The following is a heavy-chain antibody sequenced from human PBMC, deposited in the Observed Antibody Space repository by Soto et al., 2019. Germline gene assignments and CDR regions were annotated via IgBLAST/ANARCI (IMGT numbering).Heavy chain of an antibody. V-gene: IGHV4-61*01. CDR2: IYYSGST. Sequence: ASETLSLTCTVSGGSVSSGSYYWSWIRQPPGKGLEWIGYIYYSGSTNYNPSLKSRVTISVDTSKNQFSLKLSSVTAADTAVYYCARDVYYDSSGYYYVDAFDIWGQGTMVTVSS. CDR3: ARDVYYDSSGYYYVDAFDI. CDR1: GGSVSSGSYY. D-gene: IGHD3-22*01. J-gene: IGHJ3*02.